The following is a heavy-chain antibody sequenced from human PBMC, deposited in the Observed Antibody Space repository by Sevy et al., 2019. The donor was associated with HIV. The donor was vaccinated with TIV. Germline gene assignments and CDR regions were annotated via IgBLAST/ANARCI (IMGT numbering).Heavy chain of an antibody. Sequence: SETLSLTCLVSDASITTNYWSWIRQAPGKGLEWIGYFFHSGTTNYNRSLKSRLTISGDTSKNEFSLRLTSVTAADTAVYYCARSRAYPRDSDDGFANWGQGTMVTVSS. D-gene: IGHD2-21*01. CDR1: DASITTNY. CDR2: FFHSGTT. V-gene: IGHV4-59*01. J-gene: IGHJ3*02. CDR3: ARSRAYPRDSDDGFAN.